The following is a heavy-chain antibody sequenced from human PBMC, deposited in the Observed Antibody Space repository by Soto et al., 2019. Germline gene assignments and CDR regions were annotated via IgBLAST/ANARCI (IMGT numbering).Heavy chain of an antibody. CDR1: GGTFSSYA. V-gene: IGHV1-69*01. D-gene: IGHD3-10*01. Sequence: QVQLVQSGAEVKKPGSSVKVSCKASGGTFSSYAISWVRQAPGQGLEWMGGIIPIFGTTNYAQKFQGRVTITADESTTIAYMEPSSLGSEDTAVYYCARGGATLVRGVLRTGYYGMDVWGQGTTVTVSS. CDR2: IIPIFGTT. J-gene: IGHJ6*02. CDR3: ARGGATLVRGVLRTGYYGMDV.